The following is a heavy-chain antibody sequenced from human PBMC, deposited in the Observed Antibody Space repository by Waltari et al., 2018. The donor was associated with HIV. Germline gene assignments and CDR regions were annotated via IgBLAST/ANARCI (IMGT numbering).Heavy chain of an antibody. CDR2: VSGSGVRT. Sequence: EVQLVESGGGLAQPGGSQRLSCEASGFTFSSYAMSWVRQAPGKVLEWVSGVSGSGVRTFYADSVKGRFTISRDNSRNTLYLQMKSLRAEDTALYYCAKDPNPHFNWGQGALVTVSS. V-gene: IGHV3-23*04. CDR1: GFTFSSYA. CDR3: AKDPNPHFN. J-gene: IGHJ4*02.